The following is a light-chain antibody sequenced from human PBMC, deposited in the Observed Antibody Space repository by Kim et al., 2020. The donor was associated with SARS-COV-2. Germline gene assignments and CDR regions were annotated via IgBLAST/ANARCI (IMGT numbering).Light chain of an antibody. V-gene: IGLV3-19*01. J-gene: IGLJ3*02. Sequence: SSELTQDPAVSVALGQTVRITCQGDSLRSYYASWYQQKPGQAPVLVIYGKNNRPSGIPDRFSGSSSGNTASLTITGAQAEDEADYYCNSRDSSGTREVFG. CDR2: GKN. CDR3: NSRDSSGTREV. CDR1: SLRSYY.